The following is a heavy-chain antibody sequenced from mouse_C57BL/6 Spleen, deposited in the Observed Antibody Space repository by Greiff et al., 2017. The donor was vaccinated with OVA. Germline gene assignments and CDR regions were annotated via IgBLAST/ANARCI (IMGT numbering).Heavy chain of an antibody. Sequence: EVHLVESGGGLVKPGGSLKLSCAASGFTFSDYGMHWVRQAPEKGLEWVAYISSGSSTIYYADTVKGRFTISRDNAKNTLFLQMTSLRSEDTAMYYCARNIYYGNPFDYWGQGTTLTVSS. CDR3: ARNIYYGNPFDY. CDR1: GFTFSDYG. V-gene: IGHV5-17*01. CDR2: ISSGSSTI. D-gene: IGHD2-1*01. J-gene: IGHJ2*01.